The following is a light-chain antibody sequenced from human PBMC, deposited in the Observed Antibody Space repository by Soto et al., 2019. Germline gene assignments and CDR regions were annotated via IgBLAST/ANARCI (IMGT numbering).Light chain of an antibody. CDR3: QQTSAFPRT. CDR1: QSISSW. CDR2: DAS. V-gene: IGKV1-12*01. Sequence: KQLNQSPAFLSATVGDRVTITCRASQSISSWLAWYQQKPGKAPKLLIYDASASPRGVPSRFSGGGAGTEFTLTISSLQPEDFATYYCQQTSAFPRTFGQGTKVDI. J-gene: IGKJ1*01.